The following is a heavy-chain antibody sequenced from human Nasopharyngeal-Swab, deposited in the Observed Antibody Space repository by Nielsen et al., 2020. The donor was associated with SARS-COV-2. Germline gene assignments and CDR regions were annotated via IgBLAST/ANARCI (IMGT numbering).Heavy chain of an antibody. CDR2: ISSSSSYI. D-gene: IGHD4-17*01. Sequence: GESLKISCAASGFTFSSYSMNWVRQAPGKGLEWVSSISSSSSYIYYADSMKGRFTISRDNAKNSVYLQMNSLRVEDTAIYYCASLHDYVRPRGRYYYYMDVWGKGTTVTVSS. J-gene: IGHJ6*03. CDR3: ASLHDYVRPRGRYYYYMDV. V-gene: IGHV3-21*01. CDR1: GFTFSSYS.